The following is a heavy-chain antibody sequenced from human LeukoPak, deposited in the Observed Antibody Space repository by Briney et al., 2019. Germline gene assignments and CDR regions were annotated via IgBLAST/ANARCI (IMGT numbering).Heavy chain of an antibody. D-gene: IGHD3-9*01. J-gene: IGHJ3*02. Sequence: GGSLRLSCAASGFTFSSYSMNWVRQAPGKGLEGVSSISSSSSYIYYADSVKGRFTISRDNAKNSLYLQMNSLRAEDTAVYYCASRILTGYYSKAFDIWGQGTTVTVSS. CDR2: ISSSSSYI. CDR1: GFTFSSYS. V-gene: IGHV3-21*01. CDR3: ASRILTGYYSKAFDI.